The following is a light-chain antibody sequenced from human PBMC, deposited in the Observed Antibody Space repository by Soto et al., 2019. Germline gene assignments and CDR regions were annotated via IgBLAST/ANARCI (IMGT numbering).Light chain of an antibody. CDR2: DAS. V-gene: IGKV1-5*01. J-gene: IGKJ2*02. Sequence: DIQMTQSPSTLSASVGDRVTITCRASQSISTWLAWYQQKPGKAPKLLIYDASSLQSGVPSRFRGSGSGIEFTLTISSLQPDDFATYYCQQYNSFSGTFGQGTKLEIK. CDR3: QQYNSFSGT. CDR1: QSISTW.